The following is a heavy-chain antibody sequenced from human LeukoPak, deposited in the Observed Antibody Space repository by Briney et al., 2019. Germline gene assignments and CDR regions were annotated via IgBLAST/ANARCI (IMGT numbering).Heavy chain of an antibody. V-gene: IGHV3-21*05. D-gene: IGHD6-19*01. J-gene: IGHJ1*01. CDR2: ISSSSSYI. CDR1: GFTFSSYE. CDR3: ASFHRVVAGRGGYFQH. Sequence: GGSLRLSCAASGFTFSSYEMNWVRQAPGQGLEWVSYISSSSSYIYYADSVKGRFTISRDNAKNSLYLQMNSLRVEDTAVYYCASFHRVVAGRGGYFQHWGQGTLVTVSS.